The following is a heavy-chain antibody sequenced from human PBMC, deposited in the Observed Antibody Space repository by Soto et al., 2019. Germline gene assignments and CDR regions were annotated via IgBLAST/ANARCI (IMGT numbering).Heavy chain of an antibody. D-gene: IGHD3-16*02. J-gene: IGHJ4*02. V-gene: IGHV4-34*01. Sequence: SETLSLTCAVYGGSFSGYYWSWIRQPPGKGLEWIGEINHSGSTNYNPSLKSRVTISVDTSKNQFSLKLSSVTAADTAVYYCASRYPRLYYFDYWGQGTLVTVSS. CDR2: INHSGST. CDR3: ASRYPRLYYFDY. CDR1: GGSFSGYY.